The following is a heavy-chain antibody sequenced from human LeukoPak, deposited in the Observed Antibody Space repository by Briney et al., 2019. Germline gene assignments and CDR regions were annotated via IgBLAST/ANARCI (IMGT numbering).Heavy chain of an antibody. D-gene: IGHD6-6*01. CDR1: GFTFSKYS. CDR3: ARDVGEGGPEYSSSSGLHYFDY. J-gene: IGHJ4*02. CDR2: ISSSSSYI. V-gene: IGHV3-21*01. Sequence: PGGSLRLSCAASGFTFSKYSMNWVRQAPGKGLEWVSSISSSSSYIYYADSVKGRFTISRDNAKDSLYLQMNSLRAEDTAVYYCARDVGEGGPEYSSSSGLHYFDYWGQGTLVTVSS.